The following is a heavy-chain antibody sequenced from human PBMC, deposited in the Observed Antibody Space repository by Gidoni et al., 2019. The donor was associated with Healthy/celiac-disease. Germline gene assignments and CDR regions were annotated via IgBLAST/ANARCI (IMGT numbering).Heavy chain of an antibody. J-gene: IGHJ4*02. D-gene: IGHD1-1*01. Sequence: QVQVVEWGGGLGKPGGTLRLSCAAPGFPFSDYYMSWIRQAPGKGLEWVSYISSSSSYTNYADSVKGRFTISRDNAKNSLYLQMNSLRAEDTAVYYCARVPHEGDRNDYFDYWGQGTLVTVSS. CDR2: ISSSSSYT. CDR1: GFPFSDYY. V-gene: IGHV3-11*06. CDR3: ARVPHEGDRNDYFDY.